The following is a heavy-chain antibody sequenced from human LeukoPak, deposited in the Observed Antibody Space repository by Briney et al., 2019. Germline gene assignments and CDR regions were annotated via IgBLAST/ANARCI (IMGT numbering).Heavy chain of an antibody. CDR3: ARETTGNYYYYYYMDV. D-gene: IGHD4-17*01. CDR1: GFTFSSYW. Sequence: PGGSLRLSCAASGFTFSSYWMSWVRQAPGKGLEWVANIKQDGSEKYYVDSVKGRFTISRDNAKTSLYLQMNSLRAEDTAVYYCARETTGNYYYYYYMDVWGKGTTVTISS. V-gene: IGHV3-7*01. J-gene: IGHJ6*03. CDR2: IKQDGSEK.